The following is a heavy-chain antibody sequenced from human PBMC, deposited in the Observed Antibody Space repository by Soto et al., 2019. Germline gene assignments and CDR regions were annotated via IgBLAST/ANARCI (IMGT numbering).Heavy chain of an antibody. CDR1: GGTFSSYA. V-gene: IGHV1-69*01. J-gene: IGHJ6*02. Sequence: QVQLVQSGAEVKKPGSSVKVSCKASGGTFSSYAISWVRQAPGQRLEWMGGIIPISGTANYAQKFQGRVTITADEPTSTAYMELSSLRSEDTAVYYCARSQGSSTSLEIYYYYYYGMDVWGQGTTVTVSS. CDR3: ARSQGSSTSLEIYYYYYYGMDV. D-gene: IGHD2-2*01. CDR2: IIPISGTA.